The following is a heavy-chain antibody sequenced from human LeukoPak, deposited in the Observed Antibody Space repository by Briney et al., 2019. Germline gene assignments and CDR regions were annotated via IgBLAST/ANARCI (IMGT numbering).Heavy chain of an antibody. D-gene: IGHD2-2*02. J-gene: IGHJ4*02. CDR1: GFTFGSYG. CDR3: AKDYCSSTSCYTDY. Sequence: GGSLRLSCAASGFTFGSYGMHWVRQAPGKGLEWVAFIRYDGSNKYYADSVKGRFTISRDNSKNTLYLQMNSLRAEDTAVYYCAKDYCSSTSCYTDYWGQGTLVTVSS. CDR2: IRYDGSNK. V-gene: IGHV3-30*02.